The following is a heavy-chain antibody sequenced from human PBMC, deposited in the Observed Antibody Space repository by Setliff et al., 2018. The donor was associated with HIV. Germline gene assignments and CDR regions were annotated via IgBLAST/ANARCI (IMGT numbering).Heavy chain of an antibody. J-gene: IGHJ2*01. D-gene: IGHD2-8*01. CDR1: GFSFSTNGVG. V-gene: IGHV2-5*02. CDR3: ARTNNVYWYFDL. Sequence: SGPTLVNPTQTLTPTCTFSGFSFSTNGVGVGWIRQPPGKALEWLALIYWDDDKLYNPSLKTRLTVTKDTSKNQVVLTMTNMDPVDTATYYCARTNNVYWYFDLWGRGTLVTVSS. CDR2: IYWDDDK.